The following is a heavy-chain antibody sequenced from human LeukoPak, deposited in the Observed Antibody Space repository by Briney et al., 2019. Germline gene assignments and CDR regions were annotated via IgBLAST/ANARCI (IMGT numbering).Heavy chain of an antibody. J-gene: IGHJ4*02. CDR3: ARGGETASTGLSMIDY. D-gene: IGHD3-16*01. CDR2: ISNDGDTK. V-gene: IGHV3-30*03. CDR1: GFTFSSYG. Sequence: QSGGSLRLSCAASGFTFSSYGMHWVRQAPGKGLEWVAVISNDGDTKFYADSVKGRFTISRDNSKNTLYMQVNRLRPEDTALFYCARGGETASTGLSMIDYWGQGSLVTVSS.